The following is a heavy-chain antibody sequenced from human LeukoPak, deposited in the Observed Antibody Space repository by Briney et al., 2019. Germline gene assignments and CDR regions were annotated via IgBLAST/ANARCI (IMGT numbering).Heavy chain of an antibody. Sequence: PGGSLRLSCAASGFTFSSYGMHWVRQAPGKGLEWVAVISYDGSNKYYADSVKGRFTISRDNSKNTLYLQMNSLRAEDTAVYYCARGANSRLDYWGQGTLVTVSS. V-gene: IGHV3-30*03. CDR2: ISYDGSNK. D-gene: IGHD6-13*01. CDR3: ARGANSRLDY. CDR1: GFTFSSYG. J-gene: IGHJ4*02.